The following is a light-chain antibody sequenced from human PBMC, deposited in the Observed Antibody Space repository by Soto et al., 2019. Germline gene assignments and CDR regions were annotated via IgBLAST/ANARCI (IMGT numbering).Light chain of an antibody. CDR1: SSDVGNYNL. J-gene: IGLJ3*02. CDR3: CSYAGQSTWV. V-gene: IGLV2-23*01. Sequence: QSALTQPASVSGSPGQSITISCTGTSSDVGNYNLVSWYQQHPGEAPKLLIYEGSKRPSGVSNRFSGSKFGNTASLTISGLQAEDEVYYCCCSYAGQSTWVFGGGTKLTVL. CDR2: EGS.